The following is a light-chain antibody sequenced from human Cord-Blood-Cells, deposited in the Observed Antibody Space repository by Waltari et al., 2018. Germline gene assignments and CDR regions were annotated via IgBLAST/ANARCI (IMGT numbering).Light chain of an antibody. Sequence: QSVLTQPPSASGTPGQRVTISCSGSSSNTGSNTVNWYQQLPGPAPKLLIYSNNQRPSGVPDRFSGSKSGTSASLAISGLQSEDEADYYCAAWDDSLKVFGTGTKVTVL. CDR2: SNN. V-gene: IGLV1-44*01. CDR3: AAWDDSLKV. CDR1: SSNTGSNT. J-gene: IGLJ1*01.